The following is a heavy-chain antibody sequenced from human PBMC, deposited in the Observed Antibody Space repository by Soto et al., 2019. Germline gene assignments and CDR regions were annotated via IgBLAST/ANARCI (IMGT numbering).Heavy chain of an antibody. Sequence: GGSLRLSCAASGFTFSSYGMHWVRQAPGKGLEWVAVISYDGSNKYYADSVKGRFTISRDNSKNTLYLQMNSLRAEDTAVYYCAKDLGRIAAPTGSLGDYYYYGMDVWGQGTTVTVSS. J-gene: IGHJ6*02. CDR3: AKDLGRIAAPTGSLGDYYYYGMDV. V-gene: IGHV3-30*18. D-gene: IGHD6-13*01. CDR1: GFTFSSYG. CDR2: ISYDGSNK.